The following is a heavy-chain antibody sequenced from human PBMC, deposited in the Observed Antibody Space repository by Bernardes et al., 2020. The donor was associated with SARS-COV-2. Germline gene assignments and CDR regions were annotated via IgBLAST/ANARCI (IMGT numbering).Heavy chain of an antibody. D-gene: IGHD2-15*01. V-gene: IGHV3-23*01. CDR2: ITDHGYDT. CDR3: ARDKWGYYSD. J-gene: IGHJ4*02. Sequence: GGSLRLSCGTSGFYAMSWVRRAPGKGLEWVSTITDHGYDTWYADSVRGRFTISRDDSKNTVYLQMDSLRADDTAVYYCARDKWGYYSDWGQGTLVTVSS. CDR1: GFYA.